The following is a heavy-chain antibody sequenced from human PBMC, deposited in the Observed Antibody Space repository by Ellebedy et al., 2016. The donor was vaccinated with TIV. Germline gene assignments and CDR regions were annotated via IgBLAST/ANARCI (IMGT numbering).Heavy chain of an antibody. J-gene: IGHJ5*02. D-gene: IGHD3-10*01. CDR1: GFTFSSYA. CDR3: ARAQNTMVRGVWFDP. V-gene: IGHV3-30-3*01. CDR2: ISYDGSNK. Sequence: GESLKISCAASGFTFSSYAMHWVRQAPGKGLEWVAVISYDGSNKYYADSVKGRFTISRDNSKNTLYLQMNSLRAEDTAVYYCARAQNTMVRGVWFDPWGQGTLVTVSS.